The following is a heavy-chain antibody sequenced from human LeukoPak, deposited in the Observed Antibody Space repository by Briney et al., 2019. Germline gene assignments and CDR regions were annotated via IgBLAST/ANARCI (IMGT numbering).Heavy chain of an antibody. J-gene: IGHJ4*02. CDR1: GYTFTGHY. V-gene: IGHV1-2*02. Sequence: GASVTVSCKASGYTFTGHYMHWVRQAPGQGLEWMGWINPNSGDTNYAQKFQGRVTMTKATSISTAYMELSRLSFDDTAVYYCAREAVIRGIIITNFDYWGQGTLVTVSS. D-gene: IGHD3-10*01. CDR3: AREAVIRGIIITNFDY. CDR2: INPNSGDT.